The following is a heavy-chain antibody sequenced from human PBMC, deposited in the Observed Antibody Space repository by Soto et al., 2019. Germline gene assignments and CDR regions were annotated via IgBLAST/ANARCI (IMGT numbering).Heavy chain of an antibody. V-gene: IGHV6-1*01. CDR3: ASYRYDY. CDR1: GDSISSNSAA. D-gene: IGHD4-4*01. J-gene: IGHJ4*02. Sequence: SQTLSLTCAISGDSISSNSAAWNWIRQSPSRGFEWLGRTYYRSRWYHDYAVSVKSRIIINPDTSKNQVSLQLNSVTPDDAAVYYCASYRYDYWGQGTVVTVSS. CDR2: TYYRSRWYH.